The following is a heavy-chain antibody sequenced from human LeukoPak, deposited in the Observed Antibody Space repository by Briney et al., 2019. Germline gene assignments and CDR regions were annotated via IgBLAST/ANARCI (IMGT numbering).Heavy chain of an antibody. J-gene: IGHJ4*02. CDR1: GITFSTNW. V-gene: IGHV3-66*01. D-gene: IGHD7-27*01. CDR3: ARDGENHYYDY. Sequence: GGSLRLSCAASGITFSTNWMHWVRQAPGKGLEWVSVIYSGGTIFYADSVEGRFTISRDNSKNTVYLEMNSLRAEDTAVYYCARDGENHYYDYWGQGTLVTVST. CDR2: IYSGGTI.